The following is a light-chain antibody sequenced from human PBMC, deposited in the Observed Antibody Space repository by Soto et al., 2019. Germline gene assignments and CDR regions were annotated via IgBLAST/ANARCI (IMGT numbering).Light chain of an antibody. Sequence: QSALTQPASVSGSPGQSITISCTGTSSDVGGYNYVSWYQQHPGKAPKLMIYDVSNRPSGVSNRFSGSKSGNTASLTISGLQAEGEANYCSSSYPSSSKVFGGGTKLTVL. CDR2: DVS. V-gene: IGLV2-14*03. J-gene: IGLJ2*01. CDR1: SSDVGGYNY. CDR3: SSYPSSSKV.